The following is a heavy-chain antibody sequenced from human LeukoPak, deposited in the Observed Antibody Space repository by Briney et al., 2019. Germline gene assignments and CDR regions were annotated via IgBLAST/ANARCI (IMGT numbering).Heavy chain of an antibody. D-gene: IGHD3-22*01. CDR2: ISYDGTHK. Sequence: GGSLRLSCAASGFTFSSYAMHWVRQAPGKGLEWVTFISYDGTHKYYADSVKGRFTFSRDNTKDTLYLQMNSLRAEDTAVYYCARGYYYEGSYYFDYWGQGALVTVSS. CDR3: ARGYYYEGSYYFDY. V-gene: IGHV3-30*04. J-gene: IGHJ4*02. CDR1: GFTFSSYA.